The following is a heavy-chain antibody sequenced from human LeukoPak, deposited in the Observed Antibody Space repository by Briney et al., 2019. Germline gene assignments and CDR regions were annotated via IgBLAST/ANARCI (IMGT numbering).Heavy chain of an antibody. CDR1: GFSVMTNC. CDR3: AKDLTYDTTGFDY. J-gene: IGHJ4*02. D-gene: IGHD3-22*01. V-gene: IGHV3-53*05. CDR2: IYSGGST. Sequence: GGSLRLSCAASGFSVMTNCMSWVRQAPGKGLEWVSIIYSGGSTYYADSVKGRFTISRDNSKNTVYLEMNSLRAEDTAVYYCAKDLTYDTTGFDYWGQGTLVTVSS.